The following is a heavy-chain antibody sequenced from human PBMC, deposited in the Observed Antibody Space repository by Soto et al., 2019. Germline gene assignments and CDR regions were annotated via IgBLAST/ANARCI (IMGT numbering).Heavy chain of an antibody. V-gene: IGHV2-26*01. CDR2: IFSNDEK. D-gene: IGHD3-9*01. Sequence: QVTLKESGPVLVKPTETLTLTCTVSGFSLSNARMGVSWIRQPPGKALEWLAHIFSNDEKSYSTSLKSRFTISQDTSKSQVVLTMTNLDPVDTATYYWARSNDILTGFDYWGQGTLVTVSS. J-gene: IGHJ4*02. CDR3: ARSNDILTGFDY. CDR1: GFSLSNARMG.